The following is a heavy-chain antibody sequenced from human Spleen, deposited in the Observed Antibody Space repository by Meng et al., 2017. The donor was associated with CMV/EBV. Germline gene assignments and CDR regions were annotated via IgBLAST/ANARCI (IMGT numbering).Heavy chain of an antibody. CDR2: IYYSGST. CDR1: GGSVSSGSYY. V-gene: IGHV4-61*01. Sequence: SETLSLTCTVSGGSVSSGSYYWSWIRQPPGKGLEWIGYIYYSGSTNYNPSLKSRVTISVDPSKNQFSLKLSSVTAADTAVYYCARAHLPSMVRGVIGMDVWGQGTSVTVSS. CDR3: ARAHLPSMVRGVIGMDV. D-gene: IGHD3-10*01. J-gene: IGHJ6*02.